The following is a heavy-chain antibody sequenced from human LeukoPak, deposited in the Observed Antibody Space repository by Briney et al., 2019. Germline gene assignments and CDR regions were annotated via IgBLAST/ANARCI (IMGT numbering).Heavy chain of an antibody. CDR1: GFTFSSYG. Sequence: GGSLRLSCAASGFTFSSYGMHWVRQAPGKGLEWVAFIRYDGSNKYYADPVKGRFTISRDNSKNTLYLQMNSLRAEDTAVYYCANVVVPAAISSEYFQHWGQGTLVTVSS. D-gene: IGHD2-2*02. J-gene: IGHJ1*01. CDR2: IRYDGSNK. V-gene: IGHV3-30*02. CDR3: ANVVVPAAISSEYFQH.